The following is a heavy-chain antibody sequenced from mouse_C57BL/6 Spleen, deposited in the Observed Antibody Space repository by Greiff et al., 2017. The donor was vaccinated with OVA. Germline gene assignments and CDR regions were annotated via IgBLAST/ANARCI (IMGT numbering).Heavy chain of an antibody. CDR1: GFNIKDDY. CDR3: TTRGYDYAWFAY. CDR2: IDPENGDT. J-gene: IGHJ3*01. Sequence: VQLQQSGAELVRPGASVKLSCTASGFNIKDDYMHWVKQRPEQGLEWIGWIDPENGDTEYASKFQGKATITADTSSNTAYLQLSSLTSEDTAVYYCTTRGYDYAWFAYWGQGTLVTVSA. D-gene: IGHD2-4*01. V-gene: IGHV14-4*01.